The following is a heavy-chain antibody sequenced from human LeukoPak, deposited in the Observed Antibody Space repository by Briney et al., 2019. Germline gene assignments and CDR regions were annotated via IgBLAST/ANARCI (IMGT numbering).Heavy chain of an antibody. CDR3: AREYSRYSGTYYDY. CDR2: SNPNSGGT. CDR1: GYXFTGHF. D-gene: IGHD5-12*01. V-gene: IGHV1-2*02. Sequence: ASVKVSCTASGYXFTGHFIHWVRQAPGQGLEWMGWSNPNSGGTNYAQKFQGRVTMTRDTSISTAYMELSRVRSDDTAVYYCAREYSRYSGTYYDYWGQGTLVTVSP. J-gene: IGHJ4*02.